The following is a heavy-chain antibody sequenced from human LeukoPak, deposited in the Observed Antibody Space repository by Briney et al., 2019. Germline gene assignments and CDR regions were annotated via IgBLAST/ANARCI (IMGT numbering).Heavy chain of an antibody. V-gene: IGHV6-1*01. J-gene: IGHJ3*02. Sequence: SQTLSLTCAISGDSVSSNSAAWNWIRQSPSRGLEWLGRTYYRSKWYNDYAVSVKSRITINPDTSKNQFSLQLNSVTPEDTAVYYCARDSSYYDSSGYWTEAFDIWGQGTMVTVSS. D-gene: IGHD3-22*01. CDR1: GDSVSSNSAA. CDR3: ARDSSYYDSSGYWTEAFDI. CDR2: TYYRSKWYN.